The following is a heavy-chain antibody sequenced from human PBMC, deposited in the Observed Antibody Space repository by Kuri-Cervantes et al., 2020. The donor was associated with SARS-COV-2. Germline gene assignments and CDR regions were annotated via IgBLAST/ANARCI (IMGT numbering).Heavy chain of an antibody. D-gene: IGHD2-21*01. CDR3: ARDNLWLDYYYMDV. V-gene: IGHV3-7*01. CDR1: GFTFSSYW. J-gene: IGHJ6*03. Sequence: GESLKISCAASGFTFSSYWMSWVRQAPGKGLEWVANIKQDGSEKYYVDSVKGRFAISRDNAKNSLYLQTNSLRAEDTAVYYCARDNLWLDYYYMDVWGKGTTVTVS. CDR2: IKQDGSEK.